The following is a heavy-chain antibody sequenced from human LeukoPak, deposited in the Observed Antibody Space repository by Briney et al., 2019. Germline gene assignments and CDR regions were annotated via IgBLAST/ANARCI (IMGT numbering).Heavy chain of an antibody. CDR1: GGSISSGGYY. D-gene: IGHD6-13*01. J-gene: IGHJ3*02. CDR3: ARISAAGTPDAFDI. Sequence: SETLSLTCTVSGGSISSGGYYWSWIRQHPGKGLEWIGYIYYSGSTYYNPSLKSRVTISVDTSKNQFSLKLSSVTAADTAVYYCARISAAGTPDAFDIWGQGTMVTVSS. CDR2: IYYSGST. V-gene: IGHV4-31*03.